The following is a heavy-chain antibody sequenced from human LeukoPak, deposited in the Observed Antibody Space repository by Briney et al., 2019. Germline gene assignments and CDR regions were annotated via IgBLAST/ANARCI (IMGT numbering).Heavy chain of an antibody. D-gene: IGHD1-1*01. J-gene: IGHJ3*02. CDR2: IYPGDSDT. V-gene: IGHV5-51*01. CDR3: ARQSSTTGTTSDAFDI. Sequence: GESLKISCKGSGYSFTSYWIGWVRQMPGKGLEWMGIIYPGDSDTRYSPSFQGQVTISADKFISTAYLQWSSLKASDTAMYYCARQSSTTGTTSDAFDIWGQGTMVTVSS. CDR1: GYSFTSYW.